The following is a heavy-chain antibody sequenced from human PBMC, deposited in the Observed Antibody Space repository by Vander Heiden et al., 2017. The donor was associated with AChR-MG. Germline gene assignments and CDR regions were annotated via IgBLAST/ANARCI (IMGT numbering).Heavy chain of an antibody. CDR2: RSYDGSNK. CDR1: GFTFSSYG. J-gene: IGHJ4*02. CDR3: AKDMKLAARYGDYGGELDY. D-gene: IGHD4-17*01. V-gene: IGHV3-30*18. Sequence: QVQLVESGGGVVQPGRPLRLSRAASGFTFSSYGMHWVRQAPGKGLEWVAVRSYDGSNKYYADSVKGRFTISRDNSKNTLYLQMNSLRAEDTAVYYCAKDMKLAARYGDYGGELDYWGQGTLVTVSS.